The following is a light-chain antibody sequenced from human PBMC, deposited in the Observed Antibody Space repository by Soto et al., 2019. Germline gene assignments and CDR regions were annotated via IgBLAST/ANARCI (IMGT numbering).Light chain of an antibody. CDR2: DAS. CDR3: QPYNNWPLT. J-gene: IGKJ4*01. CDR1: QSVSSNY. V-gene: IGKV3D-20*02. Sequence: EIVLTQSPGTLSLAPGERVTLSCRASQSVSSNYLAWYQQKPGQAPRLLIYDASDRATDIPDRFSGSGSGTDFTLTISRLEPEDFAIYYCQPYNNWPLTFGGGTKVDIK.